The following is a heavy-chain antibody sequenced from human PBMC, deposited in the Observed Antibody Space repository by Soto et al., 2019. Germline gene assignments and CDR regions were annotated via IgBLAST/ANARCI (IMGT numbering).Heavy chain of an antibody. V-gene: IGHV4-4*07. J-gene: IGHJ4*02. CDR2: IVTNEST. Sequence: SSETLSLTCTVSGGSISGFYWSWIRQSAGKGLEWIGRIVTNESTRYNPSLESRVTMSLDTSQNQFSLKLRSVTAADTAVYFCAGEEYELSPSGFDFWGQGTLVTVPQ. D-gene: IGHD1-7*01. CDR1: GGSISGFY. CDR3: AGEEYELSPSGFDF.